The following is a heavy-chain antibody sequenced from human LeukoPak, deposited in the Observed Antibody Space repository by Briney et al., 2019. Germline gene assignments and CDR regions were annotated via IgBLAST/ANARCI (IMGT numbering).Heavy chain of an antibody. CDR2: IKLDGSEK. D-gene: IGHD2-8*02. Sequence: PGGSLRLSCAASGFTFSSYWMSWVRQAPGKGLEWVANIKLDGSEKYYVDSVKGRFTVSRDNAKNSLYLQMNSLRAEDTAVYYCARIRILVSLDYWGQGTLVTVSS. CDR3: ARIRILVSLDY. V-gene: IGHV3-7*01. J-gene: IGHJ4*02. CDR1: GFTFSSYW.